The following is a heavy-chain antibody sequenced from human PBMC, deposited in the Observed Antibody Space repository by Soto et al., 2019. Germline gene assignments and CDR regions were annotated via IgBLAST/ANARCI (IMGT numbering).Heavy chain of an antibody. CDR2: IHHSGST. CDR1: GVSISSGDW. D-gene: IGHD3-10*01. J-gene: IGHJ4*02. V-gene: IGHV4-4*02. CDR3: ARTEYGSGSYYNFDF. Sequence: QVQLQESGPGLVMPSGTLSLTCAVSGVSISSGDWWSWVRQSPGKGLEWIGEIHHSGSTNYNPSLKSRVFISVDKSKNQFSLNLSSVTCADTAVYYCARTEYGSGSYYNFDFWGQGTLVTVSS.